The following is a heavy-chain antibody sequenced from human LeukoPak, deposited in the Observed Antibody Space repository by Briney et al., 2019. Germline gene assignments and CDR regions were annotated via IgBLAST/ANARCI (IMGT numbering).Heavy chain of an antibody. J-gene: IGHJ6*04. CDR2: ISYDGSNK. Sequence: GRSLRLSCAASGFTFSDYAMHWVRQAPGKGLEWVAVISYDGSNKYYADSVKGRFTISRDNSKNTLYLQMNSLRAEDTAVYYCAELGITMIGGVWGKGTTVTISS. CDR3: AELGITMIGGV. D-gene: IGHD3-10*02. V-gene: IGHV3-30*04. CDR1: GFTFSDYA.